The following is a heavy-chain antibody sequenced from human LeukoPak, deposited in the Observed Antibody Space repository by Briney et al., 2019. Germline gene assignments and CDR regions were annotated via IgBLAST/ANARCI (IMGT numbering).Heavy chain of an antibody. Sequence: SGTLSLTCAVSGGSISSSNWWSWVRQPPGKGLEWIGEINHSGSTNYNPSLKSRVTISVDTSKNQFSLKLSSVTAADTAVYYCARLIVVVVAARGRIGEIFDYWGQGTLVTVSS. CDR1: GGSISSSNW. J-gene: IGHJ4*02. V-gene: IGHV4-4*02. CDR3: ARLIVVVVAARGRIGEIFDY. CDR2: INHSGST. D-gene: IGHD2-15*01.